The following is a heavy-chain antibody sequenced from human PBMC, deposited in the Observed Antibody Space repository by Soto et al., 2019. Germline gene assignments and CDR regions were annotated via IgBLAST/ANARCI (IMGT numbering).Heavy chain of an antibody. Sequence: EVQLLESGGGLVQPGGSLRLSCAASGFTFSSFSLSWVRQAPGKGLEWVSGISGLGGSIYYADSVKGRFTISRDNSKNTLYLQMNSLRAEDTAVYYCSKSNGDTWERYFFDFWGQGTRVTGSS. D-gene: IGHD1-26*01. J-gene: IGHJ4*02. CDR2: ISGLGGSI. CDR3: SKSNGDTWERYFFDF. CDR1: GFTFSSFS. V-gene: IGHV3-23*01.